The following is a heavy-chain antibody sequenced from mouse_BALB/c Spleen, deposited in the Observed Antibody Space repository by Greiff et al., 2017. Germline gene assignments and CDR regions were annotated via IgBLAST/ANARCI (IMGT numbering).Heavy chain of an antibody. CDR3: ARGRDYGNYGYAMDY. CDR2: ISSGSSTI. D-gene: IGHD2-1*01. Sequence: EVMLVESGGGLVQPGGSRKLSCAASGFTFSSFGMHWVRQAPEKGLEWVAYISSGSSTIYYADTVKGRFTISRDNPKNTLFLQMTSLRSEDTAMYYCARGRDYGNYGYAMDYWGQGTSVTVSS. J-gene: IGHJ4*01. V-gene: IGHV5-17*02. CDR1: GFTFSSFG.